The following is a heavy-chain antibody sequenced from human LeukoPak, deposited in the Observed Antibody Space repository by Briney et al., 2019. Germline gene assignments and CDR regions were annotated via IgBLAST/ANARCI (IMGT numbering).Heavy chain of an antibody. CDR1: SDSISSYY. CDR3: AGSGGSSWYNY. V-gene: IGHV4-59*12. D-gene: IGHD6-13*01. J-gene: IGHJ4*02. CDR2: IYYSGST. Sequence: SETLSLTCTVSSDSISSYYWSWIRQPPGKGLEWLGYIYYSGSTNYNPSLKSRVTISVDTSKKQFSLKLSSVAAADTAVYYCAGSGGSSWYNYWGQGTLVTVSS.